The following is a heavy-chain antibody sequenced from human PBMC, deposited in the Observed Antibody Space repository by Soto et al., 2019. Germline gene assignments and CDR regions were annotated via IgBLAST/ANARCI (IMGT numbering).Heavy chain of an antibody. J-gene: IGHJ5*02. D-gene: IGHD2-8*01. Sequence: ASVKVSCKASGYTFTSYGISWVRQAPGQGLEWMGWISAYSGNTNYAQKLQGRVTMTTDTSTSTAYMELRSLRSDDTAVYYCARDLQTYPRRSRTNGAVVADNWFDPWGQGTRVTVSS. CDR3: ARDLQTYPRRSRTNGAVVADNWFDP. CDR2: ISAYSGNT. V-gene: IGHV1-18*01. CDR1: GYTFTSYG.